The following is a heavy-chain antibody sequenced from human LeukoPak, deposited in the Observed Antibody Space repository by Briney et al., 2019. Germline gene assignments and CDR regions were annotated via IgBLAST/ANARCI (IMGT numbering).Heavy chain of an antibody. V-gene: IGHV1-69*04. Sequence: GASVKVSCKASGGTFSNYAISWVRQAPGQGLEWMGRIIPILGIANYAQKFQGRVTITADKSTSTAYMELSSLRSEDTAVYYCARGLQQSPKSWFDYWGQGTLVTVSS. CDR1: GGTFSNYA. CDR2: IIPILGIA. J-gene: IGHJ4*02. D-gene: IGHD1-1*01. CDR3: ARGLQQSPKSWFDY.